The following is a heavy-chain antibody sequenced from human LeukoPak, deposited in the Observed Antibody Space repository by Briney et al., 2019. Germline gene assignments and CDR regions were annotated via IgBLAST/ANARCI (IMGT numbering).Heavy chain of an antibody. Sequence: GGSLRLSCAASGFTFSSYWMTWVRQAPGKGLEWVSSISSSSSYIYYADSVKGRFTISRDNAKNSLYLQMNSLRAEDTAVYYCARSISRVQDAFDIWGQGTMVTVSS. V-gene: IGHV3-21*01. CDR2: ISSSSSYI. CDR1: GFTFSSYW. CDR3: ARSISRVQDAFDI. J-gene: IGHJ3*02. D-gene: IGHD1-1*01.